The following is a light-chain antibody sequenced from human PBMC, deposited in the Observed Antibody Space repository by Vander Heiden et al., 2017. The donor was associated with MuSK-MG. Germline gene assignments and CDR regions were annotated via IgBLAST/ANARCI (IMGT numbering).Light chain of an antibody. Sequence: DIQMTQSPSSLSASVGDRGTITCRASQSISSYLHWYQQKPGKAPKLLIYAASSLLSPVPSPHPACPSLTAFTLTIIILQPEPIATSYFRQSYTTPLTFGGGTKLXLK. CDR3: RQSYTTPLT. V-gene: IGKV1-39*01. CDR1: QSISSY. J-gene: IGKJ4*01. CDR2: AAS.